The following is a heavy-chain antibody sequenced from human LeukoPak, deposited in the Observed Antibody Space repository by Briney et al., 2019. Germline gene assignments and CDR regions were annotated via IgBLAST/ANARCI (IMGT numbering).Heavy chain of an antibody. Sequence: GGSLRLSCAASGFTFSSYEMNWVRQAPGKGLEWVSYISSSGSTIYYADSVKGRFTISRDNAKNSLYPQMNSLRAEDTAVYYCARPYFYDSSGYDYYYYYMDVWGKGTTVTISS. CDR3: ARPYFYDSSGYDYYYYYMDV. D-gene: IGHD3-22*01. CDR2: ISSSGSTI. CDR1: GFTFSSYE. V-gene: IGHV3-48*03. J-gene: IGHJ6*03.